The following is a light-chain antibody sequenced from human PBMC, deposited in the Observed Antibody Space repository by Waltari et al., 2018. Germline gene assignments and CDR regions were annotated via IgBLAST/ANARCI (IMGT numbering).Light chain of an antibody. CDR2: KAA. Sequence: DIQMTQXXSXXSXXVXDXXTIPXGASQXFRSWLXXXQHKPGKAPKLLIYKAASLESGVXSXFSGXXSGXEXTLTISSLQPDDFAXYXCQRYXXXYTFGQXTKL. V-gene: IGKV1-5*03. J-gene: IGKJ2*01. CDR1: QXFRSW. CDR3: QRYXXXYT.